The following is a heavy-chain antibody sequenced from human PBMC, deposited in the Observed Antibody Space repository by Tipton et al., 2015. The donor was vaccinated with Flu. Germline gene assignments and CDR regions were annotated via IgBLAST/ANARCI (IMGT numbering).Heavy chain of an antibody. CDR1: GFTFGDYA. V-gene: IGHV3-49*04. CDR2: IRSKAYGGTT. CDR3: TRNSGYDPRKIDY. Sequence: SLRLSCTASGFTFGDYAMSWVRQAPGKGLEWVGFIRSKAYGGTTEHAASVKGRFTISRDDSKSIAYLQMNSLKTEDTAVYYCTRNSGYDPRKIDYWGQGTLVTVSS. J-gene: IGHJ4*02. D-gene: IGHD5-12*01.